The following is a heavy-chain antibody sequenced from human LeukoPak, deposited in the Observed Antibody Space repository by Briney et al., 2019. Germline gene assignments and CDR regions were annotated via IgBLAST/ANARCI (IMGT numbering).Heavy chain of an antibody. V-gene: IGHV3-30-3*01. CDR2: ISYDGSNK. CDR3: PRDPHYYDRSGSFEY. CDR1: GFTFSSYA. D-gene: IGHD3-22*01. Sequence: PGGSLRLSCAASGFTFSSYAMHWVRQAPGKGLEWVAVISYDGSNKYYAYSVKGRFTISRDNSKNTLYLQMNSLRAEDTTVYYCPRDPHYYDRSGSFEYWGQGTLVTVSS. J-gene: IGHJ4*02.